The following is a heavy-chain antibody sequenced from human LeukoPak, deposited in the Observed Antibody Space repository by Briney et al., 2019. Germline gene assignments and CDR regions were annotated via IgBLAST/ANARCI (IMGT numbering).Heavy chain of an antibody. CDR3: ARASSRSWGGLFPFDY. Sequence: GGSLRLSCAASGFTFSSYWMSWVRQAPGKGLEWVANIKQDGSEKYYVDSVEGRFTISRDNAKNSLYLQMNSLRAEDTAVYYCARASSRSWGGLFPFDYWGQGTLVTVSS. D-gene: IGHD6-13*01. CDR1: GFTFSSYW. V-gene: IGHV3-7*01. CDR2: IKQDGSEK. J-gene: IGHJ4*02.